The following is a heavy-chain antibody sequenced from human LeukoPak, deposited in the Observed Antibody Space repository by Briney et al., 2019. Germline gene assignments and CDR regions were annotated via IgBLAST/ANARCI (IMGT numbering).Heavy chain of an antibody. CDR3: ARHYGP. Sequence: SETLSLTCTVSGGSISSYSWSWIRQPPGKGLEWIGNIYYSGSTNYNPSLKSRVSISVDTSKNWFSLKLSSVTAADTAVYYCARHYGPWGQGTLVTVSS. CDR2: IYYSGST. D-gene: IGHD3-16*01. J-gene: IGHJ5*02. V-gene: IGHV4-59*01. CDR1: GGSISSYS.